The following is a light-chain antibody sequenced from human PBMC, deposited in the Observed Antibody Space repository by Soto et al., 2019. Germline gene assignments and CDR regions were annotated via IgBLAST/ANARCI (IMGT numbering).Light chain of an antibody. V-gene: IGKV1-5*03. CDR2: KTS. Sequence: DIQITQSPSTLSASVGDRVTITCRASRSISNWLAWYQQKPGKAPKILIYKTSSLESGIPSRFSGSGSGTEFNLTISSLQPDDFATYYCQQYNGYRWTFGQGTKVEIK. CDR3: QQYNGYRWT. CDR1: RSISNW. J-gene: IGKJ1*01.